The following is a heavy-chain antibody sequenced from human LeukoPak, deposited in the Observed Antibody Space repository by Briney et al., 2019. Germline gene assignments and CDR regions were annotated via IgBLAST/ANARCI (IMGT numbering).Heavy chain of an antibody. D-gene: IGHD1-26*01. J-gene: IGHJ4*02. CDR3: ARTRYSSGNYFDC. V-gene: IGHV3-20*04. Sequence: TGGSLRLSRAATGFTFDDHGMSWVRQAPGKGLEWVSTINWNGGSTGYADSVKGRFSISRDNAKDSLYLQMNSLRAEDTALYYCARTRYSSGNYFDCWGQGTLVTVSS. CDR1: GFTFDDHG. CDR2: INWNGGST.